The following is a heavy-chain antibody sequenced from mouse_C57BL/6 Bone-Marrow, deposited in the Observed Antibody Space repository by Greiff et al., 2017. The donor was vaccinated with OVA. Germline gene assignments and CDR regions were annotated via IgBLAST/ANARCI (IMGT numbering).Heavy chain of an antibody. D-gene: IGHD4-1*01. J-gene: IGHJ4*01. CDR3: SREGSNWVYAMDY. CDR2: ISSGSSTI. CDR1: GFTFSDYG. Sequence: EVKLVESGGGLVKPGGSLKLSCAASGFTFSDYGMHWVRQAPEKGLEWVAYISSGSSTIYYADTVKGRFTISRDNAKNTLFLHMTSLRSEDTAMYYCSREGSNWVYAMDYWGQGTSVTVSS. V-gene: IGHV5-17*01.